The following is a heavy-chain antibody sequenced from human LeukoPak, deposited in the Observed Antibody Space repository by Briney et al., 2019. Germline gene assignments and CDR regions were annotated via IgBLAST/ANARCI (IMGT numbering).Heavy chain of an antibody. CDR3: ARDRTASWYGGEDY. D-gene: IGHD6-13*01. Sequence: GASVKVSRKASGYTFTGYYMHWVRQAPGQGLEWMGWINPNSGGTNYAQKFQGRVTMTRDTSISTTYMELSRLASDDTAIYYRARDRTASWYGGEDYWGQGTLVTVSS. V-gene: IGHV1-2*02. CDR2: INPNSGGT. CDR1: GYTFTGYY. J-gene: IGHJ4*02.